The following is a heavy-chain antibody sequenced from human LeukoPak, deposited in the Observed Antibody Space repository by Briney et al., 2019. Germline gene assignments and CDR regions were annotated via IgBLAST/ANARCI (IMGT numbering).Heavy chain of an antibody. D-gene: IGHD6-13*01. J-gene: IGHJ4*02. CDR2: IYYSGST. Sequence: PSETLSLTCTVSGGSISSYYWSWIRQPPGKGLEWIGYIYYSGSTYYNPSLKSRVTISVDTSKNQFSLKLSSVTAADTAVYYCARHGSGWLNIAAAYFDYWGQGTLVTVSS. CDR1: GGSISSYY. V-gene: IGHV4-59*08. CDR3: ARHGSGWLNIAAAYFDY.